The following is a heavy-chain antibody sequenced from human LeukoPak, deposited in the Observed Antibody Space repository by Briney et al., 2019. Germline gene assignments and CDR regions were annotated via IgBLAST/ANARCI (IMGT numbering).Heavy chain of an antibody. Sequence: PVGSLRLSCAASRFTFSSYAMSSVPQAPGKGLEWVSAISGSGGSTYYADSVKGRFTISRDNSKNTLYLQMNSLRAEDTAVYYCAKEELPGVYWYFDLWGRGTLVTVSS. CDR2: ISGSGGST. J-gene: IGHJ2*01. V-gene: IGHV3-23*01. D-gene: IGHD1-26*01. CDR3: AKEELPGVYWYFDL. CDR1: RFTFSSYA.